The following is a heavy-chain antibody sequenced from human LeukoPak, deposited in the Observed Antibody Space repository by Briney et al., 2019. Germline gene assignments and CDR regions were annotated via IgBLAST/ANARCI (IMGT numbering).Heavy chain of an antibody. CDR1: GFTFSNAW. D-gene: IGHD6-13*01. J-gene: IGHJ6*03. V-gene: IGHV3-15*01. CDR2: IKSKTDGGTT. CDR3: TTGSRYSSFSCYYYYYMDV. Sequence: GGSLRLSCAASGFTFSNAWMSWVRQAPGKGLEWVGRIKSKTDGGTTDYAAPVKGRFTISRDDSKNTLYLQMNSLKTEDTAVYYCTTGSRYSSFSCYYYYYMDVWGKGTTVTVSS.